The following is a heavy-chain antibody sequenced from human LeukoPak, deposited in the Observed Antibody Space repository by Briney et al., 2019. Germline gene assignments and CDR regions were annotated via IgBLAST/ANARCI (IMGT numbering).Heavy chain of an antibody. V-gene: IGHV4-59*08. J-gene: IGHJ3*02. Sequence: TQTLSLTRTVSGVSMSSYYWSWIRQPPGKGLEWIGNIHYSGSPNYNPSLKSRVTMSLDTSKNQFSLELSSVTAADTAVYYCARPVDSSIWYDDLDIWGQGTVVTVSS. CDR3: ARPVDSSIWYDDLDI. CDR1: GVSMSSYY. CDR2: IHYSGSP. D-gene: IGHD6-13*01.